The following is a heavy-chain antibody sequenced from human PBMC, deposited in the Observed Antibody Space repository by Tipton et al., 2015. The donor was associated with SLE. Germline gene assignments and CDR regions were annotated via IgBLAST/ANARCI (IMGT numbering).Heavy chain of an antibody. D-gene: IGHD4-17*01. V-gene: IGHV5-51*03. CDR3: ARPQFGDYVDPFDY. CDR2: IYPDDSDT. Sequence: QLVQSGAEVKKPGESLKISCKGSGYNFDTYWIGWVRQMPGKGLEWMGIIYPDDSDTRYSPSFQGQVTISVDKSTSTAYLQWSSLKASDTAMYYCARPQFGDYVDPFDYWGQGTLVTVSS. J-gene: IGHJ4*02. CDR1: GYNFDTYW.